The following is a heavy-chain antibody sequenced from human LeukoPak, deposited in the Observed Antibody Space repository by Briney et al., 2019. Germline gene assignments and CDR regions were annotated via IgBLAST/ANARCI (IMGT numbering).Heavy chain of an antibody. CDR1: GGSISSSSYY. D-gene: IGHD4-17*01. V-gene: IGHV4-39*01. CDR2: IYYSGST. Sequence: SETLSLTCTVSGGSISSSSYYWGWIRQPPGKGLERIGSIYYSGSTYYNPSLKSRVTISVDTSKNQFSLKLSSVTAADTAVYYCARRGPTYGDYYYYGMDVWGQGTTVTVSS. CDR3: ARRGPTYGDYYYYGMDV. J-gene: IGHJ6*02.